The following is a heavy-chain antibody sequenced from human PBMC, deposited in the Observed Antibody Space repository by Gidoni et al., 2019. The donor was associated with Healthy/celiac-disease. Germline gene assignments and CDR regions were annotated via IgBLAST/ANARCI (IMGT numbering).Heavy chain of an antibody. D-gene: IGHD3-10*01. CDR2: ISYDGSNK. V-gene: IGHV3-30-3*01. J-gene: IGHJ4*02. CDR3: ARDPIHYYYGSGTSMGVLDY. Sequence: QVQLVESGGGVVQPGRSLRLSCAASGFTFSSYAMPWVGQAPGKGLEWVAVISYDGSNKYYADSVKGRFTISRDNSKNTLYLQMNSLRAEDTAVYYCARDPIHYYYGSGTSMGVLDYWGQGTLVTVSS. CDR1: GFTFSSYA.